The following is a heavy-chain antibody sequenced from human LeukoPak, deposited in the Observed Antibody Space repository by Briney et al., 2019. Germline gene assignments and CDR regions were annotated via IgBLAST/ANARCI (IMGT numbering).Heavy chain of an antibody. Sequence: GASVKVSCKASGYTFTGYYMHWVRQAPGQGLEWMGRIIPILGIANYAQKFQGRVTITADKSTSTAYMELSSLRSEDTAVYYCAVIVGDPYYYYGMDVWGQGTTVTVSS. CDR1: GYTFTGYY. CDR2: IIPILGIA. CDR3: AVIVGDPYYYYGMDV. J-gene: IGHJ6*02. V-gene: IGHV1-69*02. D-gene: IGHD1-26*01.